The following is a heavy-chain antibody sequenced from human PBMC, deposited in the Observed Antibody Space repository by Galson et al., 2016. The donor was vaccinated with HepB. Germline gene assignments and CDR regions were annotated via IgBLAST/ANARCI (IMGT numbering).Heavy chain of an antibody. D-gene: IGHD2-15*01. V-gene: IGHV3-30*03. CDR2: ISYDGSNQ. J-gene: IGHJ6*02. CDR1: GFTFRSYA. CDR3: ARDIIGYCSGGSCYYYHYGMDV. Sequence: SLRLSCATSGFTFRSYAMHWVRQAPGKGLDWVSLISYDGSNQYYADSVKGRFTISRDNSKNTLYLQMNSLRAEDTAVYYWARDIIGYCSGGSCYYYHYGMDVWGQGTTVTGSS.